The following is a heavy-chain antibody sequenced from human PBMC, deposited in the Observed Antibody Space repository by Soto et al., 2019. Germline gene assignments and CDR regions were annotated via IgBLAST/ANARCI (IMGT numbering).Heavy chain of an antibody. Sequence: EVQLLESGGGLVQPGGSLRLSCAASGFTFSSYAMSWVRQAPGKGLEWVSAISGSGGSTYYADSVKGRFTISRDNSKNTLYLQMNSLRAEDTAVYYCQIVVVPAAYYYYMDVWGKGTTVTVSS. CDR1: GFTFSSYA. V-gene: IGHV3-23*01. CDR3: QIVVVPAAYYYYMDV. D-gene: IGHD2-2*01. J-gene: IGHJ6*03. CDR2: ISGSGGST.